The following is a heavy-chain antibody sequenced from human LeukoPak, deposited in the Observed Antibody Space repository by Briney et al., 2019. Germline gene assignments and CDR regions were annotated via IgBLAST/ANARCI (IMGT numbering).Heavy chain of an antibody. CDR1: GGTFSSYA. CDR2: IIPIFGTA. Sequence: SVKVSCKASGGTFSSYAISWVRQAPGQGLEWMGGIIPIFGTANYAQKFQGRVTITADESTSTAYMELSSLRSEDTAVYYCARDYQIPSGSYAEYFQHWGQGTLVTVSS. CDR3: ARDYQIPSGSYAEYFQH. V-gene: IGHV1-69*01. D-gene: IGHD1-26*01. J-gene: IGHJ1*01.